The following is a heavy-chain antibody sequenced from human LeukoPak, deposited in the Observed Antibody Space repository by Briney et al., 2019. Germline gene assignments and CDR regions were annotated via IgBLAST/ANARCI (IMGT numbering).Heavy chain of an antibody. V-gene: IGHV1-69*04. CDR1: GGTFSSYA. CDR2: IIPILGIA. CDR3: ARVQTALYGSGSYDY. D-gene: IGHD3-10*01. Sequence: GASVKVSCKASGGTFSSYAISWVRQAPGQGLEWMGRIIPILGIANYAQKFQGRVTITADKSTSTAYMELSSLRSEDTAVYYCARVQTALYGSGSYDYWGQGTLVTISS. J-gene: IGHJ4*02.